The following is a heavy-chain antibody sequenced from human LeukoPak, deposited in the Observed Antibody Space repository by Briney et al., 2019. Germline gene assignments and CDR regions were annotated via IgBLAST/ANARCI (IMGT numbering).Heavy chain of an antibody. CDR3: ARGAVGSDYDFWSGYFYWFDP. J-gene: IGHJ5*01. CDR1: GYTFTSYG. V-gene: IGHV1-18*01. CDR2: ISAYNGNT. D-gene: IGHD3-3*01. Sequence: ASVKVSCKASGYTFTSYGISWVRQAPGQGLEWMGWISAYNGNTNYAQKLQGRVTMTTDTSTSTAYMELRSLRSDDTAVYYCARGAVGSDYDFWSGYFYWFDPWGQGTLVTVSS.